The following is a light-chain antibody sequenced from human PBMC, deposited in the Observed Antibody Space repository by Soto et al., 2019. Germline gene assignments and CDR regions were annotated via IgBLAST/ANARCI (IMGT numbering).Light chain of an antibody. J-gene: IGLJ1*01. V-gene: IGLV2-14*01. CDR3: SSYRSSSTLYV. Sequence: QSALTQPASVSRSPGQSITISCTGTSSDVGGYNHVSWYQQYPGKAPKVMIYEVSNRPSGVSTRFSASKSGNTASLTISGLQAEDEADYYCSSYRSSSTLYVFGTGTKLTVL. CDR1: SSDVGGYNH. CDR2: EVS.